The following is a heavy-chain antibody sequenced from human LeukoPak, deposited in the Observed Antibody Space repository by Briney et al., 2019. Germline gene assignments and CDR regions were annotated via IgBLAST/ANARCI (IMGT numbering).Heavy chain of an antibody. Sequence: ASVKVSCKASGYTFTIYYMHWVRQVPGQGLEWMGIINPSGGSISYAQKFQGRVAMTRDTSKNQFSLKLSSVTAADTAVYYCARRWEYSSSWYSRYYYGMDVWGQGTTVTVSS. CDR3: ARRWEYSSSWYSRYYYGMDV. CDR1: GYTFTIYY. V-gene: IGHV1-46*01. CDR2: INPSGGSI. D-gene: IGHD6-13*01. J-gene: IGHJ6*02.